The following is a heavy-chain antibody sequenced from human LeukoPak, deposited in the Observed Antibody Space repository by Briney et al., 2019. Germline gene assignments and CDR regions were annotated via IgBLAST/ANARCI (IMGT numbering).Heavy chain of an antibody. CDR1: GYSFTSYW. Sequence: GESLKISCKGSGYSFTSYWIGWVRQMPGKGLEWMGIIYPGDSDTGYSPSFQGQVTISADKSISTAYLQWNSLKASDTAMYYCAREGAWSQFYFDYWGQGTLVAVSS. CDR3: AREGAWSQFYFDY. CDR2: IYPGDSDT. J-gene: IGHJ4*02. D-gene: IGHD2-8*01. V-gene: IGHV5-51*01.